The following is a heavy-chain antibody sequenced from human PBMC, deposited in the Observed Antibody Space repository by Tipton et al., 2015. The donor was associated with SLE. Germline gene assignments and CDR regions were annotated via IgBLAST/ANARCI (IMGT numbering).Heavy chain of an antibody. V-gene: IGHV1-58*02. CDR1: GFTFTSSA. Sequence: QSGPEVKKPGTSVKVSCKASGFTFTSSAMQWVRQARGQRLEWIGWIVVGSGNTNYAQKFQERVTITRDMSTSTAYMELSSLRSEDTAVYYCAADPYYDSSGYYSHYYYGMDVWGQGTTVTVSS. CDR2: IVVGSGNT. J-gene: IGHJ6*02. D-gene: IGHD3-22*01. CDR3: AADPYYDSSGYYSHYYYGMDV.